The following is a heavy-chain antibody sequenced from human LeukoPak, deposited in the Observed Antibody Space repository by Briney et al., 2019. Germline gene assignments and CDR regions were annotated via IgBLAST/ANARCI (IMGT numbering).Heavy chain of an antibody. J-gene: IGHJ6*04. V-gene: IGHV4-59*08. CDR2: ISHSAES. D-gene: IGHD4-23*01. CDR3: SRHADGGPYPLDV. Sequence: PSETLSLTCTVSGGSVSTNYWSWIRQPPGKGLEWIAYISHSAESNSNPSLKSRVTISVDTSKNQFSLKLSSVTAADTALYYCSRHADGGPYPLDVWGKGTTVTVSS. CDR1: GGSVSTNY.